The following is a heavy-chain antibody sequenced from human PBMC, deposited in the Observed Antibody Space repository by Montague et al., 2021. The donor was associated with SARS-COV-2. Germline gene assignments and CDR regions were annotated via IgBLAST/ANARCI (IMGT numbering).Heavy chain of an antibody. Sequence: IYYSGSTYYNPSLKSRVTISEDTSKNQFSLKLRSVTAADTAVDYCARHLVDWFSVVVPIWFDPWGQGTLVTVSS. CDR2: IYYSGST. D-gene: IGHD2-2*01. V-gene: IGHV4-39*01. J-gene: IGHJ5*02. CDR3: ARHLVDWFSVVVPIWFDP.